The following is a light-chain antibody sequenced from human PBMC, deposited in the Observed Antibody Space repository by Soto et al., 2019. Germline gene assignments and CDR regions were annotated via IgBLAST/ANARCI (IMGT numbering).Light chain of an antibody. Sequence: QLVLTQPPSASGSPGQSVTISCTGTSSDIGAYNYVSWFQQHPGEAPKLIISEVNKRPSGVPDRFSGSKSGNTASLTVSGLQAEDEADYYCTSYGGRDNLMFGGGTKLTVL. CDR1: SSDIGAYNY. CDR2: EVN. V-gene: IGLV2-8*01. J-gene: IGLJ3*02. CDR3: TSYGGRDNLM.